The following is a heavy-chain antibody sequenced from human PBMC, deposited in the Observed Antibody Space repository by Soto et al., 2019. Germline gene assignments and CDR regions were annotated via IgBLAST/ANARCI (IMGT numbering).Heavy chain of an antibody. CDR1: GGSISGYY. Sequence: LSLTCTVSGGSISGYYWSWIRQSPGKGLEYIGYIYYRGSTNYNPSLKSRVTMSVDTSRNQFSLKVNSVTAADTAVYYCARQQLLPFYYALDVWGQGTTVTVSS. D-gene: IGHD6-13*01. CDR3: ARQQLLPFYYALDV. CDR2: IYYRGST. J-gene: IGHJ6*02. V-gene: IGHV4-59*01.